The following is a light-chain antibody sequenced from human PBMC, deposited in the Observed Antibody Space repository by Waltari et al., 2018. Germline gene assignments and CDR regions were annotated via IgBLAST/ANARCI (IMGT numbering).Light chain of an antibody. CDR3: MQAIASPFS. CDR1: QSLLHSNGNTY. J-gene: IGKJ2*03. Sequence: DIVMTQTPLSLPITPGEPASISCRSSQSLLHSNGNTYLHWYLQKPGQSPQLLIYGGSNRASGVPDRFSASGSGTDFTLKISKVEAEDVGIYYCMQAIASPFSFDQGTKVEIK. V-gene: IGKV2-40*01. CDR2: GGS.